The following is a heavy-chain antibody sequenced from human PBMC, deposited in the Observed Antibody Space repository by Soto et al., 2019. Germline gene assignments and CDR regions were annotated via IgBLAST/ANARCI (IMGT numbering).Heavy chain of an antibody. CDR2: IYYSGST. Sequence: QVQLQESGPGLVKPSQTLSLTCTVSGGSISSGDYYWSWIRQPPGKGLEWIGYIYYSGSTYYNPSLKSRVAIAVATSKHQFSLQLSSGTAADTAVYYCARGYCSGGSCYSAFTVDPWGQGTLVTVSS. CDR3: ARGYCSGGSCYSAFTVDP. J-gene: IGHJ5*02. V-gene: IGHV4-30-4*01. CDR1: GGSISSGDYY. D-gene: IGHD2-15*01.